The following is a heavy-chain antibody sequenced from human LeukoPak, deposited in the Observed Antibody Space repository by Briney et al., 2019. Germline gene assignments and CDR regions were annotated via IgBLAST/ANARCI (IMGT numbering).Heavy chain of an antibody. J-gene: IGHJ4*02. CDR3: ARREAGTSHFNY. CDR1: GCTISSSSYY. D-gene: IGHD1-7*01. CDR2: IYYSGST. Sequence: SETLSLTCTVSGCTISSSSYYWGWIRPPPGQGLEWIRSIYYSGSTYYNPSLKSRVTISVDTSKNQFSLKLSSVTAADTAVYYCARREAGTSHFNYWGQGTLVTVSS. V-gene: IGHV4-39*01.